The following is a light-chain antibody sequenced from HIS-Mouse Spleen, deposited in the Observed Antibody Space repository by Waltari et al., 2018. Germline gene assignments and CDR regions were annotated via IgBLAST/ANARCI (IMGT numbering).Light chain of an antibody. J-gene: IGLJ2*01. Sequence: SYELTQPPSVSVSPGQTARITCSGDALPKKYAYWYQQNSGQAPVLVIYEDSKRPSGTPERSSGSSSGTMATLTISGAQVEDEADYYCYSTDSSGNHRVFGGGTKLTVL. CDR1: ALPKKY. V-gene: IGLV3-10*01. CDR2: EDS. CDR3: YSTDSSGNHRV.